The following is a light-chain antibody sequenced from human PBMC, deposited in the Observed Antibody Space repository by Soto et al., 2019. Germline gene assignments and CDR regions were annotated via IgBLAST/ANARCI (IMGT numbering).Light chain of an antibody. V-gene: IGKV1-9*01. J-gene: IGKJ2*01. CDR3: QQLKYSPHT. Sequence: IQLTQSPSSLSASVGVRVTITCRASQGPGNFLAWYQQKPGKAPKLLIHTTSTLQSGVPSRFSGSGSGTDFTLTITNLQPEDFATYYCQQLKYSPHTFGQGTNLEIK. CDR2: TTS. CDR1: QGPGNF.